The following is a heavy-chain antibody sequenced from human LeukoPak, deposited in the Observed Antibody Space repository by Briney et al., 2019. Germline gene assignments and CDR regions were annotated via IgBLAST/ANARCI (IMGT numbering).Heavy chain of an antibody. CDR3: ARDVQRDTMVRGVSDAFDI. V-gene: IGHV3-11*05. D-gene: IGHD3-10*01. CDR1: GFTFSDYY. Sequence: GGSLRLSCAASGFTFSDYYMSWIRQAPGKGLEWVSYISSSSSYTNYADSVKGRFTISRDNAKNSLYLQMNSLRAEDTAVYYCARDVQRDTMVRGVSDAFDIWGQGTMVTVSS. J-gene: IGHJ3*02. CDR2: ISSSSSYT.